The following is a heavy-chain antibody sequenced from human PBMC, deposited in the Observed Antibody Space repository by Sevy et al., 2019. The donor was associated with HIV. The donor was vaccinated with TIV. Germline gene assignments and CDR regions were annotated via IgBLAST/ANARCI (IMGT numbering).Heavy chain of an antibody. CDR2: ISAYNGNT. D-gene: IGHD6-19*01. Sequence: ASVKVSCKASGYTFTSYGISWVRQAPGQGLEWMGWISAYNGNTNYAQKLQGRVTMTTDTSTSTAYMELRSLRSDDTAVYYCARDEQRSGWYPPYDYFYYYGMDVWGQGTTVTVSS. CDR1: GYTFTSYG. J-gene: IGHJ6*02. V-gene: IGHV1-18*01. CDR3: ARDEQRSGWYPPYDYFYYYGMDV.